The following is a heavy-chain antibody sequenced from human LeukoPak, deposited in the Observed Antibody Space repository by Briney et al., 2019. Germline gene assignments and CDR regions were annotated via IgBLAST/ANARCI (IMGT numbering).Heavy chain of an antibody. J-gene: IGHJ4*02. CDR2: ISNDGGGT. V-gene: IGHV3-23*01. CDR1: GFTFNRNA. D-gene: IGHD3-22*01. CDR3: AKGSSGYFFDL. Sequence: GGSLRLSCAASGFTFNRNAISWVRQAPGKGLEWVSAISNDGGGTTYADFVKGRFSVSRDNSKNTLFLQMNSLRAEDTALYYCAKGSSGYFFDLWGQGTLVTVSS.